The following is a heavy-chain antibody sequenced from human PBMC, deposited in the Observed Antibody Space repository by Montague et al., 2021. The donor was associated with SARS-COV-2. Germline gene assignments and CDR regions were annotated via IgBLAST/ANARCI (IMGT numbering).Heavy chain of an antibody. V-gene: IGHV4-59*01. CDR1: GGSISSYY. CDR2: IYYSGST. CDR3: ARDRLNTIFGGVINDAFDI. Sequence: SETLSLTCTVSGGSISSYYWSWIRQPPGKGLEWIGDIYYSGSTNYNPSLKSRVTISVDTSKNQFSLKLSSVTAADTAVYYSARDRLNTIFGGVINDAFDIWGQGTMVTVSS. D-gene: IGHD3-3*01. J-gene: IGHJ3*02.